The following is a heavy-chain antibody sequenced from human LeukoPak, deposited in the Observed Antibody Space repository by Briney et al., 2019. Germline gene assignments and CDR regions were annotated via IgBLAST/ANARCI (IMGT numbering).Heavy chain of an antibody. CDR1: GYTFTSYD. CDR2: ISVYNGNT. CDR3: ARVWIAAPVESSHDY. J-gene: IGHJ4*02. Sequence: GASVKVSCKASGYTFTSYDFSWVRQAPGQGLEWMGWISVYNGNTNYAQKLQGRVTMTTDTSTSTAYMELRSLRSDDTAVYYCARVWIAAPVESSHDYWGQRTLVTVSS. V-gene: IGHV1-18*01. D-gene: IGHD6-13*01.